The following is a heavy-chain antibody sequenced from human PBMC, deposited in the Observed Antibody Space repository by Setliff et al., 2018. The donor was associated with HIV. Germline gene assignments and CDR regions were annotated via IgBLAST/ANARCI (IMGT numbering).Heavy chain of an antibody. CDR1: GDTDFY. CDR2: IHASGKT. D-gene: IGHD2-21*02. CDR3: ATLDPSGGNFLAY. V-gene: IGHV4-4*09. J-gene: IGHJ4*02. Sequence: PSETLSFTCTVSGDTDFYWNWIRQPPGKGLEWIGYIHASGKTNYNPSLKSRVTISLDTSKMQFSLHLTSVTAADTAVYYCATLDPSGGNFLAYWGQGTLVTVS.